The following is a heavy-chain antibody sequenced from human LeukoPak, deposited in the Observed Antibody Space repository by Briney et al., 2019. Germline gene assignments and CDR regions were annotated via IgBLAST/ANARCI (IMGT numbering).Heavy chain of an antibody. Sequence: SETLSLTCAVYGGSFSGYYWSWIRQPPGKGLEWIGEINHSGSTNYNPSLKSRVTISVGTSKNQFSLKLSSVTAADTAVYYSARGYSSSSYNWFDPWGQGTLVTVSS. CDR3: ARGYSSSSYNWFDP. D-gene: IGHD6-6*01. CDR1: GGSFSGYY. V-gene: IGHV4-34*01. CDR2: INHSGST. J-gene: IGHJ5*02.